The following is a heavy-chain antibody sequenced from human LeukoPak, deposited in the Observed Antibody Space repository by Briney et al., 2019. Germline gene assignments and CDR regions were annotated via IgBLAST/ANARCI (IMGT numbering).Heavy chain of an antibody. J-gene: IGHJ1*01. V-gene: IGHV3-23*01. Sequence: GGSLRLSCAASGFTFGSYGMSWVRQAPGKGLEWVSFITPNADRTSYADSVEGRFTISRDNPRNTLYMQMNSLRGEDTALYYCAIMHGYYDGSGYWVQWGQGTLVTVSS. CDR1: GFTFGSYG. CDR3: AIMHGYYDGSGYWVQ. CDR2: ITPNADRT. D-gene: IGHD3-22*01.